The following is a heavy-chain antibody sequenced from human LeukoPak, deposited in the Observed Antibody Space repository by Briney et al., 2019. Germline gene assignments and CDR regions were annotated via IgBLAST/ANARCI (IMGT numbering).Heavy chain of an antibody. V-gene: IGHV1-2*02. CDR1: GYTFTGYN. CDR3: ARGTGSSGYDY. CDR2: INVHTGVA. Sequence: ASVKVSCKASGYTFTGYNMHWVRQAPGQGLEWMGWINVHTGVAHYAQQFHGRVTMTRDTSISTAYMELSRLRSDDTAVFYCARGTGSSGYDYWGQGTLVTVSS. D-gene: IGHD1-26*01. J-gene: IGHJ4*02.